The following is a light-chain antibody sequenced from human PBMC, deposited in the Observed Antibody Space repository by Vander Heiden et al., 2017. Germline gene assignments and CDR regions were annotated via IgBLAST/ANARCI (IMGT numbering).Light chain of an antibody. CDR1: QSVLYSSNNKNY. J-gene: IGKJ4*01. CDR3: QQYYSTPLT. Sequence: DIVMTQSPDSLAVSLGERATINCKSSQSVLYSSNNKNYLAWYQQKPGQPPKLLIYWASTRESGVPDRFSGSGSGTDFTLTISSLQAEDVAVYYCQQYYSTPLTFGCGTKVEIK. CDR2: WAS. V-gene: IGKV4-1*01.